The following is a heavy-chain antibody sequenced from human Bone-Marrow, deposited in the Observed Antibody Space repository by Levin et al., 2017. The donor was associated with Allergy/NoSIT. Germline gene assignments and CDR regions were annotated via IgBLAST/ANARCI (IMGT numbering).Heavy chain of an antibody. J-gene: IGHJ4*02. Sequence: GGSLRLSCAASGFTSGGSNFDDYGMSWVRQVPGMGLEWVAGINWNGGRTGYADSVKGRFTIPRDNAKNSLYLQENSLRPEDTALYSCASVGIYFDSRFEYWGQGTLVTVSS. CDR1: GFTSGGSNFDDYG. CDR3: ASVGIYFDSRFEY. V-gene: IGHV3-20*04. D-gene: IGHD3-10*01. CDR2: INWNGGRT.